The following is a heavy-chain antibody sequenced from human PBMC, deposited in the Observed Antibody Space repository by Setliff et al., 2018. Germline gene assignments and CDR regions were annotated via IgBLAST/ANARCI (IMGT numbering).Heavy chain of an antibody. V-gene: IGHV3-74*01. CDR2: IGDGGGGT. CDR3: ARTCSGSGCYAGLES. CDR1: AFTFSRYS. Sequence: GGSLRLSCVASAFTFSRYSMNWVRQAPGKGLMWVARIGDGGGGTTYADSVKGRFTISRDNSKNTLYLQMNSLRPEDTAVYYCARTCSGSGCYAGLESWGQGTPVTVSS. D-gene: IGHD2-15*01. J-gene: IGHJ4*02.